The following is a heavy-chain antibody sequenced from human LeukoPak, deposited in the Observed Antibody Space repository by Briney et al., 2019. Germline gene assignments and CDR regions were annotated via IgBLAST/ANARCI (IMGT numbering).Heavy chain of an antibody. CDR2: IIPIFGTA. CDR1: GGTFSSYA. Sequence: GASVKVSCKASGGTFSSYAISWVRQAPGQGLEWMGGIIPIFGTANYAQKFQGRVTITADESTSTAYMELSSLRSEDTAVYYCARGRYSSSINSMDVWGRGTTVTVSS. V-gene: IGHV1-69*13. D-gene: IGHD6-6*01. J-gene: IGHJ6*02. CDR3: ARGRYSSSINSMDV.